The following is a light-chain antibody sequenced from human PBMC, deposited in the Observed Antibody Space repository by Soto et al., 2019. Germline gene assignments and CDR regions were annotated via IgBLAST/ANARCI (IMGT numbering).Light chain of an antibody. CDR1: SSDVGGYNY. Sequence: QSALTQPASVSGSPGQSITISCTGTSSDVGGYNYVSWYQQHPGKAPKLMIYEVSNRPSGVSNRFSGSKSGNTASLTISGLQPQDEADYYCSSYTSSSTPYVFGTGPKLTVL. CDR2: EVS. J-gene: IGLJ1*01. V-gene: IGLV2-14*01. CDR3: SSYTSSSTPYV.